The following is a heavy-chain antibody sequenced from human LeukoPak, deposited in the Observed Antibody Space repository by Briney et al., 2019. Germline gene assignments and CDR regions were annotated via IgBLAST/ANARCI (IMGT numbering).Heavy chain of an antibody. V-gene: IGHV3-66*01. Sequence: GGSLRLSCAASGFTVSSNYMSWVRQASGKGLEWVSVIYSGGSTYYADSVKGRFTISRDNSKNTLYLQMNSLRAEDTAVYYCARENSGSYEHWGQGTLVTVSS. D-gene: IGHD1-26*01. CDR2: IYSGGST. CDR3: ARENSGSYEH. J-gene: IGHJ4*02. CDR1: GFTVSSNY.